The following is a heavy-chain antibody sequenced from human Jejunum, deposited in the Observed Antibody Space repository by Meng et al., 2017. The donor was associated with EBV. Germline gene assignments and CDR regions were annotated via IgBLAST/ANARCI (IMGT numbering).Heavy chain of an antibody. CDR3: VKKGTRLTTHGYHFDY. D-gene: IGHD2-15*01. Sequence: QVQLVQSGAEVKEPGDSVKVSCKASGYTFNSYAIHWVRQAPGQRLEWMGWIHTDNGGTKYSQEFQDRVTITRDTSASTAYMEISSLRSEDTAVYYCVKKGTRLTTHGYHFDYWGQGTLVTVSS. CDR2: IHTDNGGT. J-gene: IGHJ4*02. V-gene: IGHV1-3*04. CDR1: GYTFNSYA.